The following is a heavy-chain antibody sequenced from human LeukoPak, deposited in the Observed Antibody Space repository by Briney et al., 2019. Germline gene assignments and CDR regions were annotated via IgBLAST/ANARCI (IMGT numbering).Heavy chain of an antibody. CDR3: ARDSNSQYGGYDLYYFDY. CDR2: IYHSGST. Sequence: SETLSLTCTVSGYSISSGYYWGWIRQPPGKGLEWIGSIYHSGSTYYNPFLKSRVTISVDTSKNQFSLKLSSVTAADTAVYYCARDSNSQYGGYDLYYFDYWGQGTLVTVSS. J-gene: IGHJ4*02. CDR1: GYSISSGYY. V-gene: IGHV4-38-2*02. D-gene: IGHD3-22*01.